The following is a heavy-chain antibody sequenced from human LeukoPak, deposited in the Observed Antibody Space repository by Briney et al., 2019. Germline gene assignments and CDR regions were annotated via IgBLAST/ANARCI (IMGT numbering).Heavy chain of an antibody. CDR3: ARGGIRGVLMEY. CDR2: IKQDGSEK. CDR1: GFXFINYW. Sequence: GGSLRLSCAASGFXFINYWITWVRQAPGKGLEWVANIKQDGSEKYYVDSVTGRFTISRDNAKNSLFLQMSSLRADDTAVYYCARGGIRGVLMEYWGQGTLVTVSS. D-gene: IGHD3-10*01. V-gene: IGHV3-7*05. J-gene: IGHJ4*02.